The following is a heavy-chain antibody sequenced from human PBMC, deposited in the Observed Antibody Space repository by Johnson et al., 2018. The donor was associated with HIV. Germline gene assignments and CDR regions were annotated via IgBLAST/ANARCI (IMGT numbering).Heavy chain of an antibody. CDR1: GFTVSSNY. D-gene: IGHD3-3*01. V-gene: IGHV3-20*04. CDR3: ARPIFGVVSSPVDAFGV. CDR2: LNWNGGTT. J-gene: IGHJ3*01. Sequence: VQLVESGGGLIQPGGSLRLSCAASGFTVSSNYMSWVRQAPGKGLEWVSGLNWNGGTTFYADAVKGRFTISRDNAKNSLYLQMNSLRAEDTALYYCARPIFGVVSSPVDAFGVWGQGTMVTVSS.